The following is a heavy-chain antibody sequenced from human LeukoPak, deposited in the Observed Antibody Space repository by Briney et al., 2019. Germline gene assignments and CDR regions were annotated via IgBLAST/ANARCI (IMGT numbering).Heavy chain of an antibody. V-gene: IGHV3-15*01. CDR1: GFTFSNAW. Sequence: GGSLRLSCAASGFTFSNAWMSWVRQAPGKGLEWVGRIKSKTDGGTTDYAAPVKGRFTISRDDSKNTLYLQMNSLKTEDTAVYYCTTRRGSWVGYYIDVWGKGTTVTVSS. CDR2: IKSKTDGGTT. D-gene: IGHD1-26*01. J-gene: IGHJ6*03. CDR3: TTRRGSWVGYYIDV.